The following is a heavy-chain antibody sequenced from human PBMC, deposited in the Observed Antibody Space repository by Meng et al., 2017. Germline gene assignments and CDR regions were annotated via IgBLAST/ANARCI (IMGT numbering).Heavy chain of an antibody. CDR2: ISAYNGNT. CDR3: ARSMGGYYDSSGYYYGY. D-gene: IGHD3-22*01. J-gene: IGHJ4*02. CDR1: GYTFTSYG. Sequence: QGQLGQSGAEVKKPGASVKVSCKASGYTFTSYGISWVRQAPGQGLEWMGWISAYNGNTNYAQKLQGRVTMTTDTSTSTAYMELRSLRSEDTAVYYCARSMGGYYDSSGYYYGYWGQGTLVTVSS. V-gene: IGHV1-18*01.